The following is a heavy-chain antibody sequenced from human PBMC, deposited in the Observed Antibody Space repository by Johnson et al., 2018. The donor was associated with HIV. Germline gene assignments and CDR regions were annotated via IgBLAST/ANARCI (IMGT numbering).Heavy chain of an antibody. CDR3: ARDRGYVWGVTGDASDI. CDR1: GFTISTFW. J-gene: IGHJ3*02. Sequence: VQLVESGGALVQPGGSLRLSCEVSGFTISTFWMHWVRQVPGKGLMWVSVIYSGGDTYYSDSVMGRFTISRDTSTNTLHLQMNSLSAEDTALYYCARDRGYVWGVTGDASDIGGQGTMVTVSS. CDR2: IYSGGDT. V-gene: IGHV3-66*01. D-gene: IGHD3-16*01.